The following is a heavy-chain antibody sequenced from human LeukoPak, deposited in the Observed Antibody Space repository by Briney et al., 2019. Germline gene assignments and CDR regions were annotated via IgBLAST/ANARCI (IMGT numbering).Heavy chain of an antibody. V-gene: IGHV3-30*03. D-gene: IGHD2-8*01. J-gene: IGHJ4*02. CDR3: ARAGIVLMVYAAPINY. Sequence: PGGSLRLSCAASGFTFSSYGMHWVRQAPAKGLEWVAVISFDGSNKYYADSVKGRFTISRDNSKNTLYLQMNSLRAEDTAVYYCARAGIVLMVYAAPINYWGQGTLVTVSS. CDR2: ISFDGSNK. CDR1: GFTFSSYG.